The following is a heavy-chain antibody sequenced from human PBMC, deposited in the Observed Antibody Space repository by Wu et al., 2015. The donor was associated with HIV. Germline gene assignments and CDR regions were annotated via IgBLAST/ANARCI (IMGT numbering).Heavy chain of an antibody. CDR1: GYTFTDYY. CDR3: AARIGNMEAFNI. V-gene: IGHV1-46*03. Sequence: QVQLLQSGAEVKKPGASVIISCKASGYTFTDYYIYWVRQAPGQGPEWMGWINSGVNRISYAQKFQGRLTITRDTSTSTVYMELSSLRSEDTAVYYCAARIGNMEAFNIWGQGTMVTVSS. J-gene: IGHJ3*02. CDR2: INSGVNRI. D-gene: IGHD1/OR15-1a*01.